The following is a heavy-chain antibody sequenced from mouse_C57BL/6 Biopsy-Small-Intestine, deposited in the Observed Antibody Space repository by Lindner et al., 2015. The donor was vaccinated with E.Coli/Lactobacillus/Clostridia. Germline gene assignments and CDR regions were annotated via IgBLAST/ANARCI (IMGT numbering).Heavy chain of an antibody. CDR1: GFTFSDCG. D-gene: IGHD2-3*01. CDR3: ARPGGYYAWFAY. Sequence: VQLQESGGGLVKPGGSLKLSCAASGFTFSDCGMHWVRQAPEKGLEWVAYISSGSSTIYYADTVKGRFTISRDNAKNTLFLQMTSLRSEDTAMYYCARPGGYYAWFAYWGQGTLVTVSA. V-gene: IGHV5-17*01. CDR2: ISSGSSTI. J-gene: IGHJ3*01.